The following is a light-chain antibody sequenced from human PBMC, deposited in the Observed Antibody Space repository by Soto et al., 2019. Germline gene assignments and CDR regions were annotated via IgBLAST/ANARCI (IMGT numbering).Light chain of an antibody. CDR2: DVF. CDR1: QSITYW. CDR3: QQYHSFSFT. V-gene: IGKV1-5*01. Sequence: GDRVTITCRASQSITYWLAWYQQKPGRARKLLIYDVFNLQSGVPSRFSGSGSGTEFTLTISSLQPDDSATYYCQQYHSFSFTFGQGTKLEIK. J-gene: IGKJ2*01.